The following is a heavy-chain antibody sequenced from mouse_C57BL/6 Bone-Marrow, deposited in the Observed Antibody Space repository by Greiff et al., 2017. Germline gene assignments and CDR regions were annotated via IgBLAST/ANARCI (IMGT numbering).Heavy chain of an antibody. V-gene: IGHV1S81*02. D-gene: IGHD2-10*02. Sequence: QVQLQQPGAELVKPGASVKLSCKASGYTFTSYWMHWVKQRPGQGLEWIGEINPSNGRTNYNEKFKSKATLTVDKSSSTAYMQLSSLTSEDSAVYYCAREYGSYFDYWGQGTSLTVSS. CDR3: AREYGSYFDY. CDR2: INPSNGRT. J-gene: IGHJ2*03. CDR1: GYTFTSYW.